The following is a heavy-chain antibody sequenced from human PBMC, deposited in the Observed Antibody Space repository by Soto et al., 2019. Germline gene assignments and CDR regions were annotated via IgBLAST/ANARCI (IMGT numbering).Heavy chain of an antibody. CDR1: GGSISYYY. D-gene: IGHD4-17*01. Sequence: SETMSLTCTVSGGSISYYYWSWIRQPPGKGLEWIGYIYYSGSTNCNPSLKSRVTISVDTSKNQFSLKLSSVTAADTAVYYCARGNDFGDYYFDYWGQGTLVTVSS. J-gene: IGHJ4*02. V-gene: IGHV4-59*01. CDR3: ARGNDFGDYYFDY. CDR2: IYYSGST.